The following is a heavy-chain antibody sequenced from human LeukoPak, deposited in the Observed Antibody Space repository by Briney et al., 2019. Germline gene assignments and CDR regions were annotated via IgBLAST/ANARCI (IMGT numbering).Heavy chain of an antibody. CDR2: IQYDGSNK. D-gene: IGHD2-8*01. J-gene: IGHJ3*02. V-gene: IGHV3-30*02. CDR1: GLSFSSYG. CDR3: AKDWDIVLMVYAIGAFDI. Sequence: GGSLRLSCAASGLSFSSYGMHWVRQAPGKGLEWVAFIQYDGSNKFYADSVKGRFTISRDNSKNTLYLQMNSLRAEDTAVYYCAKDWDIVLMVYAIGAFDIWGQGTMVTVSS.